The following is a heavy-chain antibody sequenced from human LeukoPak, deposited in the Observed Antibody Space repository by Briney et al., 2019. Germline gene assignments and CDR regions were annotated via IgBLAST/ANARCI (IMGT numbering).Heavy chain of an antibody. CDR2: ISGSGGST. CDR3: ATSATVTTSPFDY. V-gene: IGHV3-23*01. J-gene: IGHJ4*02. CDR1: GFTFSSYA. Sequence: RTGGSLRLSCAAFGFTFSSYAMSSVRQAPGKGLESVSAISGSGGSTYYADSVKGRFTISRDNSKNPLYLQMNSLRAEDTAVYYCATSATVTTSPFDYWGQGTLVTVSS. D-gene: IGHD4-17*01.